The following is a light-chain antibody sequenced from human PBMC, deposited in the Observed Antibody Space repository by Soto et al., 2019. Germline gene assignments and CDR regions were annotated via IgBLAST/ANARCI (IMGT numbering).Light chain of an antibody. CDR3: QVYGPSPPIT. V-gene: IGKV3-20*01. Sequence: EIVLTQSPGTLSLSPGERATLSCRASQSVSNNYLAWYQQKPGQAPRLLMYGVSSRATGIPDRFTGSGSGADFTLTISRLEPEDFAVYYCQVYGPSPPITFGQGTKVDIK. CDR1: QSVSNNY. CDR2: GVS. J-gene: IGKJ1*01.